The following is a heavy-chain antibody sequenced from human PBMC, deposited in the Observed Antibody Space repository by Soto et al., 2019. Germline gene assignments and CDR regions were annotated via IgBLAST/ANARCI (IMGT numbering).Heavy chain of an antibody. Sequence: EVQLLESGGGLVQPGGSLRLSCAASGFTFSSYAMSWVRQAPGKGLEWVSAISGSGGSTYYADSVKGRFTISRDNSKNTLYLQMNSLRAEDTAVYYCAGRRDGHNAGLDLWGQGTLATVSS. CDR2: ISGSGGST. V-gene: IGHV3-23*01. CDR1: GFTFSSYA. J-gene: IGHJ4*02. CDR3: AGRRDGHNAGLDL.